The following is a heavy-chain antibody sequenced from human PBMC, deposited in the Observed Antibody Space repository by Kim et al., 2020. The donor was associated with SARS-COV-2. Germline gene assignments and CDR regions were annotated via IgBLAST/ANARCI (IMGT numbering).Heavy chain of an antibody. Sequence: GGSLRLSCAASGFTFSSYGMHWVRQAPGKGLEWVAVIWYDGSNKYYADSVKGRFTISRDNSKNTLYLQMNSLRAEDTAVYYCARGKLLWFGELLGPGDYWGQGTLVTVSS. J-gene: IGHJ4*02. CDR1: GFTFSSYG. CDR3: ARGKLLWFGELLGPGDY. CDR2: IWYDGSNK. D-gene: IGHD3-10*01. V-gene: IGHV3-33*01.